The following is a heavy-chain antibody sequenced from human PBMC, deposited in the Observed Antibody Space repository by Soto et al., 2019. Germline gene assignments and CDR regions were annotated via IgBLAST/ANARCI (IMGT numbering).Heavy chain of an antibody. Sequence: PSETLSLTCTVSGGSISSYYWTWIRQPPGKGLEWIGYIYYSGNTNYNPSLNSRVTISVDTSKNQFSLTVTSVTAADTAVYYCARRIEATETFDYWGQGTLVTVSS. CDR3: ARRIEATETFDY. CDR2: IYYSGNT. D-gene: IGHD5-12*01. CDR1: GGSISSYY. J-gene: IGHJ4*02. V-gene: IGHV4-59*08.